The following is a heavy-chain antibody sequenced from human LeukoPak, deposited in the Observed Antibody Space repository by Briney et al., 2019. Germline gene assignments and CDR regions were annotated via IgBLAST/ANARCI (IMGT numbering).Heavy chain of an antibody. CDR1: GYTFTNYY. CDR3: ARDESISILWW. J-gene: IGHJ1*01. V-gene: IGHV1-46*01. D-gene: IGHD2-21*01. Sequence: AASVKVSCKASGYTFTNYYMHWVRQAPGQGLEWMGIINPSGGSTNYAQKFQGRVAMTRDTSTSTVYMELSSLRSEDTAVYYCARDESISILWWWGQGTLVTVSS. CDR2: INPSGGST.